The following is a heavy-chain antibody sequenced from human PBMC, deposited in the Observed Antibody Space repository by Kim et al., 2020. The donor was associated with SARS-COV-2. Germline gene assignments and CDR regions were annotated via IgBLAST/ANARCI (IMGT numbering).Heavy chain of an antibody. J-gene: IGHJ6*02. CDR3: ARSGGYDSYGMDV. V-gene: IGHV4-61*01. CDR2: IYYSGST. D-gene: IGHD5-12*01. CDR1: GGSVSSGSYY. Sequence: SETLSLTCTVSGGSVSSGSYYWSWIRQPPGKGLEWIGYIYYSGSTNYNPSLKSRVTISVDTSKNQFSLKLSSVTAADTAVYYCARSGGYDSYGMDVWGQGTTVTVSS.